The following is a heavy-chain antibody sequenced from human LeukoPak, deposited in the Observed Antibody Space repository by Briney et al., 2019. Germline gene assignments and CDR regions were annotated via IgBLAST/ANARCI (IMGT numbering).Heavy chain of an antibody. J-gene: IGHJ4*02. Sequence: PGGSLRLSCAASGFSFSSYWMTWVRQAPGKGLEWVANIKQDGSEKYYVDSVMGRFTISRDNAKNSLYLQMNSLRAEDTAVYYCARMYTRSWYVCDYWGQGTLVTVSS. CDR1: GFSFSSYW. V-gene: IGHV3-7*01. CDR3: ARMYTRSWYVCDY. CDR2: IKQDGSEK. D-gene: IGHD6-13*01.